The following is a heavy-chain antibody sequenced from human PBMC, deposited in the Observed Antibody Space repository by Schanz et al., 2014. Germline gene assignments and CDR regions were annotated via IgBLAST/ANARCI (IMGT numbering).Heavy chain of an antibody. J-gene: IGHJ4*02. V-gene: IGHV3-48*01. Sequence: EVQLVESGGGLIQPGVSLRLSCAASGFGFSSYSMNWVRQAPGKGLEWVSYISGSSRTIYYADSMKGRFTVSRDNAENALYLQMNSLRAEDTGLYFCARGGSGSHYRLDYWGQGTLVTVSS. CDR2: ISGSSRTI. CDR3: ARGGSGSHYRLDY. CDR1: GFGFSSYS. D-gene: IGHD1-26*01.